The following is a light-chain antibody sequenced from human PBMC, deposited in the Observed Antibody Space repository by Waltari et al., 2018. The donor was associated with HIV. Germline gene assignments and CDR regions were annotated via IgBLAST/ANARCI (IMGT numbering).Light chain of an antibody. V-gene: IGLV2-8*01. CDR3: SAYGGSYNRLL. CDR1: SGDVGNYNY. Sequence: QSALTQPPSASGSPGKSVTISCTGTSGDVGNYNYVSWYKQHPGKDPKLLMFDVNERPSGVPDRFFGSKSGNTASLTVSGLQADDEADYFCSAYGGSYNRLLFGGGTKLTVL. J-gene: IGLJ2*01. CDR2: DVN.